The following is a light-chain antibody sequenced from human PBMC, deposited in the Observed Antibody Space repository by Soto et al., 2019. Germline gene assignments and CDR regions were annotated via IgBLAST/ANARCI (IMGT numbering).Light chain of an antibody. V-gene: IGKV3-20*01. Sequence: EIVLTQSPGTLSLSPGERATLSCRASQSVSSSYLAWYQQKPGQAPRLLIYGASSRATGIPDRFSGSGSGTDFTLTISRLELEDFAVYYCQQYGSSPLTLGGGTKGDIK. CDR1: QSVSSSY. J-gene: IGKJ4*01. CDR3: QQYGSSPLT. CDR2: GAS.